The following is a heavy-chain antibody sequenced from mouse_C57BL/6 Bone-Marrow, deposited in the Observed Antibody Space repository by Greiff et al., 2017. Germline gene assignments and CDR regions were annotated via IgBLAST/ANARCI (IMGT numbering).Heavy chain of an antibody. CDR1: GFTINDDY. J-gene: IGHJ4*01. D-gene: IGHD6-1*01. CDR2: IDPENGGT. V-gene: IGHV14-4*01. Sequence: EVTLMESGAELVRPGASVKLSCTASGFTINDDYMHWVKQRPEQGLEWIGWIDPENGGTEYASKFPGRATITADTSSNTAYLQLSSLTSEDTAVYYCTPLLAGGYYAMDYWGQGTSVTVSS. CDR3: TPLLAGGYYAMDY.